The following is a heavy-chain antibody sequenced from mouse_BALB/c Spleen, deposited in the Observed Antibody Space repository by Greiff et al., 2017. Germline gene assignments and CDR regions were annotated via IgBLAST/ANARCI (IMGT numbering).Heavy chain of an antibody. V-gene: IGHV2-9*02. CDR1: GFSLTSYG. Sequence: QVQLQQSGPGLVAPSQSLSITCTVSGFSLTSYGVHWVRQPPGKGLEWLGVIWAGGSTNYNSALMSRLSISKDNSKSQVFLKMNSLQTDDTAMYYCARDRRGGGYAMDYWGQGTSVTVSS. CDR3: ARDRRGGGYAMDY. J-gene: IGHJ4*01. CDR2: IWAGGST.